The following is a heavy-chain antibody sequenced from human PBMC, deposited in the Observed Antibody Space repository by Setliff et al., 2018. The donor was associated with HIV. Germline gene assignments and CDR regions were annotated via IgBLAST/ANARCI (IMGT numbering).Heavy chain of an antibody. CDR2: IISIFGTA. Sequence: GASVKVSCKASGYTFTSYGISWVRQAPGQGLEWMGGIISIFGTANYAQKFQGRVTITTDESTSTAYMELSSLRSEDTAVYYCASRGTGIAVAGTEWNDAFDIWGQGTMVTVS. CDR3: ASRGTGIAVAGTEWNDAFDI. D-gene: IGHD6-19*01. V-gene: IGHV1-69*05. CDR1: GYTFTSYG. J-gene: IGHJ3*02.